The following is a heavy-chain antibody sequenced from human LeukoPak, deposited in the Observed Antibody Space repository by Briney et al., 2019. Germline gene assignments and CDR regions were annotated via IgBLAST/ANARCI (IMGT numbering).Heavy chain of an antibody. CDR2: IQHDGSSR. CDR1: GFTFRSYG. V-gene: IGHV3-30*02. Sequence: GGSLRLSCAASGFTFRSYGMHWVRQAPGKGLEWVAFIQHDGSSRDYVDSVRGRFTISRDNSKSTLYLQMNSLREEDTAVYYCAKDKGSKDGSGSYYGNDYCGQGTLVIVSP. CDR3: AKDKGSKDGSGSYYGNDY. J-gene: IGHJ4*02. D-gene: IGHD3-10*01.